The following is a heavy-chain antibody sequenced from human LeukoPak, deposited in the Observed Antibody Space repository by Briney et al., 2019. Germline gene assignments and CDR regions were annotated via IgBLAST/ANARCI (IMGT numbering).Heavy chain of an antibody. CDR3: AKDMYGDFGGVDY. CDR2: IFNSGTST. J-gene: IGHJ4*02. CDR1: GFTFSTYA. V-gene: IGHV3-23*01. D-gene: IGHD4-17*01. Sequence: GGSLRLSCAASGFTFSTYAMTWVRQAPGKGLEWVSVIFNSGTSTYYADSVKGRFTISRDNSKNTLHLQMSSLRAEDTAVYYCAKDMYGDFGGVDYWGQGTLVTVSS.